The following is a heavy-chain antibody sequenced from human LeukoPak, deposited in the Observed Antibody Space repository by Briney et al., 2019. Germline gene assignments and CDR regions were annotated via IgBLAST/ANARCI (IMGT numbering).Heavy chain of an antibody. J-gene: IGHJ4*02. CDR3: AKQSLYDSSGHFHY. D-gene: IGHD3-22*01. V-gene: IGHV3-23*01. CDR1: GFTFSSYA. Sequence: SGGSLRLSCAASGFTFSSYAMSWVRQAPGRGLEWVSGISGSGSITLYADSVKGRFTISRDNSKNTLFLRMNSLRAEDTAVYFCAKQSLYDSSGHFHYWGQGTLVTVSS. CDR2: ISGSGSIT.